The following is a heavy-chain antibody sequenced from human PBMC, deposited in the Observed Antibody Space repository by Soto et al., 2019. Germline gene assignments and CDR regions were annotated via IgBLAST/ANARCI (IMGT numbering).Heavy chain of an antibody. J-gene: IGHJ4*02. Sequence: GGSLRLSCAASGFTFSSYSMNWVRQAPGKGLEWVSSISSSSSYIYYADSVKGRFTISRDNAKNSLYLQMNSLRAEDTAVYYCARDPYNWNYDPPFDYWGQGTLVTVSS. CDR2: ISSSSSYI. D-gene: IGHD1-7*01. V-gene: IGHV3-21*01. CDR1: GFTFSSYS. CDR3: ARDPYNWNYDPPFDY.